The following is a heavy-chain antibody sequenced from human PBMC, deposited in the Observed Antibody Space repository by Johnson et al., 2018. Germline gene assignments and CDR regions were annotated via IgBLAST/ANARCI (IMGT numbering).Heavy chain of an antibody. J-gene: IGHJ1*01. CDR1: TFTSYY. CDR3: ARGSYYYDSSGYLGSFQH. Sequence: TFTSYYMHWVRQAPGQGLEWMGIINPSGGSTSYAQKFQGRVTMTRDTSTSTVYMELSSLRSEDTAVYYCARGSYYYDSSGYLGSFQHWGQGTLGTVPS. V-gene: IGHV1-46*01. D-gene: IGHD3-22*01. CDR2: INPSGGST.